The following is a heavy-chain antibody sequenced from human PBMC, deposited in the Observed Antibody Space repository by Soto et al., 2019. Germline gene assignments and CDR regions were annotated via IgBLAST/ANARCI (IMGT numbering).Heavy chain of an antibody. J-gene: IGHJ5*02. Sequence: GESLKISCKGPGYSFTSYWIGWVRQMPGKGLEWMGIIYPGDSDTRYSPSFQGQVTISADKSISTAYLQWSSLKASDTAMYYCAISYYDFWSGDPNWFDPWGQGTLVTVSS. D-gene: IGHD3-3*01. CDR3: AISYYDFWSGDPNWFDP. CDR1: GYSFTSYW. V-gene: IGHV5-51*01. CDR2: IYPGDSDT.